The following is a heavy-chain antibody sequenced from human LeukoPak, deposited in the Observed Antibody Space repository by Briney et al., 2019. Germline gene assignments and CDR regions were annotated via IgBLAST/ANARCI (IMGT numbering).Heavy chain of an antibody. Sequence: ASVKVSCKASGYTFTSYGISWVRQAPGQGLEWMGWISAYNGNTNYAQKLQGRVTMTTDTSTSTAYMELRSLRSDDTAVYYCARVIVTYYYDSSGYYLDYWGQGTLVIVSS. J-gene: IGHJ4*02. V-gene: IGHV1-18*01. D-gene: IGHD3-22*01. CDR2: ISAYNGNT. CDR1: GYTFTSYG. CDR3: ARVIVTYYYDSSGYYLDY.